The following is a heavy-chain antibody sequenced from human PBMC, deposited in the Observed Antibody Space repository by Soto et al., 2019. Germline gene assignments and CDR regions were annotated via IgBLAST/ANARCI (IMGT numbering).Heavy chain of an antibody. D-gene: IGHD2-21*01. V-gene: IGHV4-39*01. CDR1: GDSISSSSQY. CDR2: IHYSGTS. J-gene: IGHJ5*02. Sequence: SETMYLTCSVSGDSISSSSQYWGWIRQPPGKGLEWIGSIHYSGTSYYNPSLKSRVTIFVDTSKNQLSLKLSSVTAADTAVYYCARHWIAGSSIPWGQGTLVTVSS. CDR3: ARHWIAGSSIP.